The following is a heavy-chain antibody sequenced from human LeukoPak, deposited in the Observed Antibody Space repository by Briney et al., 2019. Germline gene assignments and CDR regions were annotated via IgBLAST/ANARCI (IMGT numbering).Heavy chain of an antibody. CDR3: ARGSRYSYEYYYYYMDV. CDR2: IYHSGST. CDR1: GGSISSSNW. V-gene: IGHV4-4*02. J-gene: IGHJ6*03. D-gene: IGHD5-18*01. Sequence: PSETLSLTCAVSGGSISSSNWWSWVRQPPGKGLEWIGEIYHSGSTNYNPSLKSRVTISVDKSKNQFSLKLSSVTAEDTAVYYCARGSRYSYEYYYYYMDVWGKGTTVTVSS.